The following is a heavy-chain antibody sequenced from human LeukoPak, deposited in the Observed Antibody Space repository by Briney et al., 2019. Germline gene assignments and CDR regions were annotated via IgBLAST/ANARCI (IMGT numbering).Heavy chain of an antibody. V-gene: IGHV4-4*07. CDR2: IYTSGST. CDR1: GGSISSYY. J-gene: IGHJ4*02. CDR3: ARDQGRFEEYIFDY. Sequence: SETLSLTCTVSGGSISSYYWSWIRQPAGKGLEWIGRIYTSGSTNYNPSLKSRVTMSVDTSKNQFSLKLSSVTAADTAVYYCARDQGRFEEYIFDYWGQGTLVTVSS. D-gene: IGHD3-10*01.